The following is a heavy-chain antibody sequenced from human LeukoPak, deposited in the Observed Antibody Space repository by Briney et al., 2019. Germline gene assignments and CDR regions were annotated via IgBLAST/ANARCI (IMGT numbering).Heavy chain of an antibody. CDR1: GYTFTSYD. J-gene: IGHJ4*02. CDR3: ARVDRIVGATTLFYNFDY. CDR2: MNPNSGNT. V-gene: IGHV1-8*03. Sequence: ASAKVSCKASGYTFTSYDINGVRQATGQGLEWMGWMNPNSGNTGYAQKFQGRVTITRNTSISTAYMELSSLRSEDTAVYYCARVDRIVGATTLFYNFDYWGQGTLVTVSS. D-gene: IGHD1-26*01.